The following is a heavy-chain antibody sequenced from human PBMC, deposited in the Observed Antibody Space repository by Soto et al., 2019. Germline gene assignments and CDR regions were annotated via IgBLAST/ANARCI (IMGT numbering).Heavy chain of an antibody. CDR3: ARGGPYCSGGSCYHYYYGMDV. CDR1: GFTFSDYY. V-gene: IGHV3-11*01. Sequence: GGSLRLSCAASGFTFSDYYMSWIRQAPGKGLEWVSYISSSGSTVYYADSVKGRFTISRENAKNSLYLQMNSLRAEDAAVYYCARGGPYCSGGSCYHYYYGMDVWGQGTTVTVSS. D-gene: IGHD2-15*01. J-gene: IGHJ6*02. CDR2: ISSSGSTV.